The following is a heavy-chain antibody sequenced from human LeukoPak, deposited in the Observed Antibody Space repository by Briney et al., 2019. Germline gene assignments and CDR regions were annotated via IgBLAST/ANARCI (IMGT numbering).Heavy chain of an antibody. CDR1: GGSISSYY. J-gene: IGHJ4*02. D-gene: IGHD3-22*01. V-gene: IGHV4-59*01. Sequence: SETLSLTCTVSGGSISSYYWSWIRQPPGKGLEWIGYIYYSGSTNYNPSLKSRVTISVDTSKNQFSLKLSSVTAADTAMYYCARVTGYVIEDYFDYWGQGTLVTVSS. CDR3: ARVTGYVIEDYFDY. CDR2: IYYSGST.